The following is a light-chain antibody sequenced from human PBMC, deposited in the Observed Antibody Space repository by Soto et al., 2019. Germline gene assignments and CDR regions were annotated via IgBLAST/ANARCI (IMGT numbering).Light chain of an antibody. CDR3: CSYAGSYTLGV. J-gene: IGLJ2*01. CDR2: DVS. Sequence: QSALTQPRSVSGSPGQSVTISCTGTSSDVGGYNYVSWYQQHPGKAPKLMIYDVSQRPSGVPARFSGSKSANTASLTISGLLAEDEADYYCCSYAGSYTLGVFGGGTKVTVL. CDR1: SSDVGGYNY. V-gene: IGLV2-11*01.